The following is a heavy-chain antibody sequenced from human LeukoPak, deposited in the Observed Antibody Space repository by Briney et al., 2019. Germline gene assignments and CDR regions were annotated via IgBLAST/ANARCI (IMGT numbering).Heavy chain of an antibody. V-gene: IGHV4-31*03. CDR3: ARQRITIFVLDP. Sequence: PSETLSLTCTVSGGSISSGGYYWSWIRQHPGKGLEWIGYIYYSGSTYYNPSLKSRVTISVDTSKNQFSLKLSSVTAADTAVYYCARQRITIFVLDPWGQGTLVTVSS. D-gene: IGHD3-3*01. CDR1: GGSISSGGYY. J-gene: IGHJ5*02. CDR2: IYYSGST.